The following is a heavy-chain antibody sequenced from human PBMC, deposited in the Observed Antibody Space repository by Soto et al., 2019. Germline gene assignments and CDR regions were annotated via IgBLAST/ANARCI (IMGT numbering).Heavy chain of an antibody. J-gene: IGHJ4*02. D-gene: IGHD2-21*02. V-gene: IGHV3-13*01. CDR1: GFTFSTYD. CDR2: IGTAGDT. Sequence: EVQLVESGGGLVQPGGSLRLSCAASGFTFSTYDMHWVRQVTGKGLEWVSVIGTAGDTYYPDSVRGRFTISRDNAKSSLYLQMNSLRAGDTAVYYCGRDGGYYGIDSWGQGTLVTVSS. CDR3: GRDGGYYGIDS.